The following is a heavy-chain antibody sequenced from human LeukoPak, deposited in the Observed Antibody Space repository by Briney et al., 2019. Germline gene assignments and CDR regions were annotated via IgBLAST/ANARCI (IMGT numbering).Heavy chain of an antibody. D-gene: IGHD1-14*01. J-gene: IGHJ5*02. CDR3: ARGSTVGRFDP. V-gene: IGHV1-46*01. Sequence: ASVKVSCKASGYTFTSYYMHWVRQAPGQGLQWMGIINPSGGSTTYAQKFQGRVTMTRDTSASTAYMELSSLRSEDTAVYYCARGSTVGRFDPWGQGTLVTVSS. CDR2: INPSGGST. CDR1: GYTFTSYY.